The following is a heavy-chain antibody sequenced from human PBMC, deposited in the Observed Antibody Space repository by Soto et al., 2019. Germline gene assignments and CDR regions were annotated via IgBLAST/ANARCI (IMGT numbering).Heavy chain of an antibody. Sequence: GASVKVSCKASGGTFSRYSITWVRQAPGHGLEWIGRIIPIFGIPTYAQKFQGRVTITADESTSTAYMELSSLRSEDTAVYYCARTDIVVVPAAIRQSHYYYYGMDVWGQGTTVTVSS. D-gene: IGHD2-2*02. J-gene: IGHJ6*02. V-gene: IGHV1-69*02. CDR2: IIPIFGIP. CDR3: ARTDIVVVPAAIRQSHYYYYGMDV. CDR1: GGTFSRYS.